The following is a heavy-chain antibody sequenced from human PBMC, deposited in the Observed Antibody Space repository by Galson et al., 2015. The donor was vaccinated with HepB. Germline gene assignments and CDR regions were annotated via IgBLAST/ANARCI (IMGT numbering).Heavy chain of an antibody. D-gene: IGHD4-11*01. CDR1: GFSVWSN. CDR2: IYSDDST. CDR3: AREREKGNSNYYGMDV. Sequence: SLRLSCAASGFSVWSNMNWVRQAPGKGLEWVSVIYSDDSTYYADSVKGRFTSSRDNSKNTLYLQMNSLRAEDTAVYYCAREREKGNSNYYGMDVWRQGTTVTVSS. V-gene: IGHV3-53*01. J-gene: IGHJ6*02.